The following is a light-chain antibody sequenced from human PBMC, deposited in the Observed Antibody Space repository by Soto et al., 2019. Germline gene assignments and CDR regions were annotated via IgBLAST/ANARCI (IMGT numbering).Light chain of an antibody. Sequence: QSALTQPASVSGSPGQSITVSCTGTSRDVGGYNYVSWYQHHPGKAPKLIIYEVSNRPSGVSNRFSGSKSGNTASLTISGLQAEDEADYYCSSYTSSGTPVFGGGTKLTVL. J-gene: IGLJ3*02. V-gene: IGLV2-14*01. CDR3: SSYTSSGTPV. CDR1: SRDVGGYNY. CDR2: EVS.